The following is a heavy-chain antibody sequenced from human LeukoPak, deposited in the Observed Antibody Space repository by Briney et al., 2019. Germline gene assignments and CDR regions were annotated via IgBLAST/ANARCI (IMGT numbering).Heavy chain of an antibody. Sequence: PGRSLRLSCAASGFTFDDYAMHWVRQAPGKGLEWVSGISWNSGRIGYGDSVKGRFTISRDNAKNSLYLQMNSLRAEDTAVYYCAKVDDFWSGPDYWGQGTLVTVSS. J-gene: IGHJ4*02. V-gene: IGHV3-9*01. D-gene: IGHD3-3*01. CDR1: GFTFDDYA. CDR3: AKVDDFWSGPDY. CDR2: ISWNSGRI.